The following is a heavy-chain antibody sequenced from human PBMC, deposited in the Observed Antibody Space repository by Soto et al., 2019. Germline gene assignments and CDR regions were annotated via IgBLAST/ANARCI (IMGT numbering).Heavy chain of an antibody. V-gene: IGHV4-30-4*01. CDR1: GGSISSGDYY. J-gene: IGHJ4*02. Sequence: NPSETLSLTCTVSGGSISSGDYYWSWIRQPPGKGLEWIGYIYYSGSTYYNPSLKSRVTISVDTSKNQFSLKLSSVTAADTAVYYCARAPYYYDSSGYYDYFDYWGQGTLVTVSS. CDR3: ARAPYYYDSSGYYDYFDY. D-gene: IGHD3-22*01. CDR2: IYYSGST.